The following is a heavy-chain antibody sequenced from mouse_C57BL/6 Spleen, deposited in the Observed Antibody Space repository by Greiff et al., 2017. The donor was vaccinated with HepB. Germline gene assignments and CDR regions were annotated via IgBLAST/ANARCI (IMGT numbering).Heavy chain of an antibody. J-gene: IGHJ3*01. CDR2: INPNNGGT. Sequence: EVQLVESGPELVKPGASVKMSCKASGYTFTDYNMHWVKQSHGKSLEWIGYINPNNGGTSYNQKFKGKATLTVNKSSSTAYMELRSLTSEDSAVYYCARVSSYHHGAYWGQGTLVTVSA. CDR1: GYTFTDYN. V-gene: IGHV1-22*01. D-gene: IGHD2-12*01. CDR3: ARVSSYHHGAY.